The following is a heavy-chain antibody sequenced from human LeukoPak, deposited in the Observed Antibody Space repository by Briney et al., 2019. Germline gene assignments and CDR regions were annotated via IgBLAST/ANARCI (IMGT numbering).Heavy chain of an antibody. CDR2: ISANNGIT. CDR1: GYTFTSYG. J-gene: IGHJ3*02. D-gene: IGHD2-15*01. Sequence: EASVKVSCKASGYTFTSYGISWVRQAPGQGLEWMGWISANNGITNYAQKLQGRVTMTTDTSTSTAHMELRSLRSEDTAVYYCARFDCGGGSCHDDAFDIWGQGTMVTVSS. V-gene: IGHV1-18*01. CDR3: ARFDCGGGSCHDDAFDI.